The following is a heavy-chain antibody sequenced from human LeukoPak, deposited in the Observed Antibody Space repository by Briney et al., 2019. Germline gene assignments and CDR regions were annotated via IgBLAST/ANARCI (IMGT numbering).Heavy chain of an antibody. J-gene: IGHJ3*02. V-gene: IGHV4-59*01. CDR3: ARGGAVAGNAFDI. D-gene: IGHD6-19*01. CDR1: GGSISSYY. Sequence: KPSGTLSLTCTVSGGSISSYYWSWIRQPPGKGLEWIGYIYYSGSTNYNPSLKSRVTISVDTSKNQFSLKLSSVTAADTAVYYCARGGAVAGNAFDIWGRGTMVTVSS. CDR2: IYYSGST.